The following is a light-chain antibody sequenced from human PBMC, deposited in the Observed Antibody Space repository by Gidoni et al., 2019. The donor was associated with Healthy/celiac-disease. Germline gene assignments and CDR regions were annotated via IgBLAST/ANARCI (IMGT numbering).Light chain of an antibody. Sequence: IPMAHSPSSLSASVGDRLTITCRASQSMSSYLNWYQQKPGKAPKLLIYAASSLQSGVPSRFSGSGSGTDFTLSISSLQPEEFATDYCKQSYSTPFTFGGGTKVEIK. J-gene: IGKJ4*02. V-gene: IGKV1-39*01. CDR3: KQSYSTPFT. CDR1: QSMSSY. CDR2: AAS.